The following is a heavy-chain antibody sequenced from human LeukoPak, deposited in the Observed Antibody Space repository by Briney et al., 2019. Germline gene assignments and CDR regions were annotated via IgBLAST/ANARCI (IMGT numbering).Heavy chain of an antibody. CDR1: GFTFSSYW. CDR2: IKQDGSEK. CDR3: ARPDFWSGYYTNYYYYMDV. V-gene: IGHV3-7*01. J-gene: IGHJ6*03. D-gene: IGHD3-3*01. Sequence: PGGSLRLSCAASGFTFSSYWMSWVRQAPGKGLEWVANIKQDGSEKYYVDSVKGRFTISRDNAKNSLYLQMNSLRAEDTAVYYCARPDFWSGYYTNYYYYMDVWGKGTTVTVSS.